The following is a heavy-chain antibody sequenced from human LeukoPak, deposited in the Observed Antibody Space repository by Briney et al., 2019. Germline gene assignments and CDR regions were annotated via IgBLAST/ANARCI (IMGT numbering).Heavy chain of an antibody. D-gene: IGHD2-15*01. CDR1: GYSFTTYY. V-gene: IGHV5-51*01. CDR2: IYPGDSDT. CDR3: ARRSSAGAFDI. Sequence: GESLKISCKGSGYSFTTYYIIWVRQMPGKGLEWMGIIYPGDSDTKYSPSFQGQVTISADKSISTAYLQWSSLKASDIAMNYCARRSSAGAFDIWGQGTMVTVSS. J-gene: IGHJ3*02.